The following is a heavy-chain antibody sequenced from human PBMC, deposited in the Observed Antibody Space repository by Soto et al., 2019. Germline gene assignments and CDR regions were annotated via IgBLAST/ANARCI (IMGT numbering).Heavy chain of an antibody. J-gene: IGHJ4*02. CDR1: GGSFSGYY. V-gene: IGHV4-34*01. D-gene: IGHD2-2*01. Sequence: PSETLSLTCAVYGGSFSGYYWSWIRQPPGKGLEWIGEINHSGSTNYNPSLKSRVTISVDTSKNQFSLKLSSVTAADTAVYYCARGRGVVPAAMIFDYWGQGTLVTVSS. CDR3: ARGRGVVPAAMIFDY. CDR2: INHSGST.